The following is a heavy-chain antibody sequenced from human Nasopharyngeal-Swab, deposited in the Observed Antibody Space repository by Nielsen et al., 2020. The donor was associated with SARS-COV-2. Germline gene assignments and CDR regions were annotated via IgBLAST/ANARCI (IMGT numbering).Heavy chain of an antibody. V-gene: IGHV1-3*01. Sequence: ASVKVSCKASGYTFTSYAMHWVRQAPGQRLEWMGWINAGNGNTKYSQKFQGRVTITRDTSASTAYMELSSLRSEDTAVYYCSLFLFFLLSFDWLGWFDPWGQGTLVTVSS. CDR3: SLFLFFLLSFDWLGWFDP. D-gene: IGHD3-9*01. CDR2: INAGNGNT. J-gene: IGHJ5*02. CDR1: GYTFTSYA.